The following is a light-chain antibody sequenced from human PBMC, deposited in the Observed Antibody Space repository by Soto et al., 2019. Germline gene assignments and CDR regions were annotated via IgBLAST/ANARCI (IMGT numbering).Light chain of an antibody. CDR2: RNN. CDR3: AAWDDSQEV. CDR1: SSNIGTNY. Sequence: QSVLTQPPSASGTPGQRVTISCSGSSSNIGTNYVYWYQQLPGTAPKLLIYRNNQRPSGVPDRFSGSKSGTSASLAISGLRSEDEGDYFCAAWDDSQEVFGGGTKLTVL. V-gene: IGLV1-47*01. J-gene: IGLJ2*01.